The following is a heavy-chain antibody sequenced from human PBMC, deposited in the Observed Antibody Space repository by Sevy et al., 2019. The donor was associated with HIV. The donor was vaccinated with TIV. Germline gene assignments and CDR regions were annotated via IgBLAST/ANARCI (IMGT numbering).Heavy chain of an antibody. CDR1: GGSFSGYY. Sequence: SETLSLSCAVYGGSFSGYYWSWIRQPPGKGLEWSGEINHSGSTNYNPSLKSRVTISVDTSKNQFSLKLSSVTAADTAVYYCARGGDTTMVTLDYWGQGTLVTVSS. CDR3: ARGGDTTMVTLDY. D-gene: IGHD5-18*01. CDR2: INHSGST. V-gene: IGHV4-34*01. J-gene: IGHJ4*02.